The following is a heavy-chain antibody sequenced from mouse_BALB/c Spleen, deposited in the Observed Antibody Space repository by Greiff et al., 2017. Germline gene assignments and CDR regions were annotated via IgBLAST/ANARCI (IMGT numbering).Heavy chain of an antibody. CDR1: GYTFTSYW. Sequence: VQLQQSGAELAKPAASVKMSCKASGYTFTSYWMHWVKQRPGQGLEWIGYINPSTGYTEYNQKFKDKATLTADKSSSTAYMQQSSLTSEDSAVYYCARCYGSFVYYDMDYWGKGTSVSVAS. CDR2: INPSTGYT. V-gene: IGHV1-7*01. CDR3: ARCYGSFVYYDMDY. J-gene: IGHJ4*01. D-gene: IGHD1-1*02.